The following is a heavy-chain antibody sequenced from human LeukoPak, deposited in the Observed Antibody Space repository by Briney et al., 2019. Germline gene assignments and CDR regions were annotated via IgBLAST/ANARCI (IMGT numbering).Heavy chain of an antibody. CDR2: ISSSSSLI. D-gene: IGHD6-13*01. CDR3: ARALYSSSWYEERDY. J-gene: IGHJ4*02. Sequence: GGSLRLSCAASGFTFSSYAMSWVRQAPGKGLEWVSYISSSSSLIYYADSVKGRFTISRDNAKNSLYLQMNSLRAEDTAVYYCARALYSSSWYEERDYWGQGTLVTVSS. V-gene: IGHV3-48*04. CDR1: GFTFSSYA.